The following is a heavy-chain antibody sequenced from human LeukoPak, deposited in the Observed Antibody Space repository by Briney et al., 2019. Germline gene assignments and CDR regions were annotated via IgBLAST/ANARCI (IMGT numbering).Heavy chain of an antibody. CDR3: ARDHYDILTGYYPDY. V-gene: IGHV1-18*04. Sequence: ASVKVSCKASGYTFTSYGISWVRQAPGQGLEWVGWISAYNGNTNYAQKLQGRVTMTTDTSTSTAYMELRSLRSDDTAVYYCARDHYDILTGYYPDYWGQGTLVTVSS. J-gene: IGHJ4*02. CDR2: ISAYNGNT. D-gene: IGHD3-9*01. CDR1: GYTFTSYG.